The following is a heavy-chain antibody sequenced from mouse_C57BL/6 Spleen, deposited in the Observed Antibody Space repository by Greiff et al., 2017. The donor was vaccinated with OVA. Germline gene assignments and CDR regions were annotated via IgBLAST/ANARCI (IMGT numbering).Heavy chain of an antibody. CDR2: IHPNSGST. CDR3: ARGNYYASRSGFAY. D-gene: IGHD1-1*01. Sequence: QVQLQQPGAELVKPGASVKLSCKASGYTFTSYWMHWVKQRPGQGLEWIGMIHPNSGSTNYNEKFKSKATLTVDKSSSTAYMQLSSLTSEDSAVDYCARGNYYASRSGFAYWGQGTLGTVSA. CDR1: GYTFTSYW. V-gene: IGHV1-64*01. J-gene: IGHJ3*01.